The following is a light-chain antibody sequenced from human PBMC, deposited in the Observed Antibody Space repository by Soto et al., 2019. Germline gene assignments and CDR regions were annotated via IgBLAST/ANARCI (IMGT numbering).Light chain of an antibody. CDR2: GAS. J-gene: IGKJ4*01. CDR3: QQDGSSPPT. Sequence: EIVLTQSPGTLSLSPGERATLSCRASQSVSKNFLAWYQQKPGQAPSLLINGASSRATGIPDRFSGSGSGTDFSLTIDRLEPEDFAVYFCQQDGSSPPTFGGGTKVAIK. V-gene: IGKV3-20*01. CDR1: QSVSKNF.